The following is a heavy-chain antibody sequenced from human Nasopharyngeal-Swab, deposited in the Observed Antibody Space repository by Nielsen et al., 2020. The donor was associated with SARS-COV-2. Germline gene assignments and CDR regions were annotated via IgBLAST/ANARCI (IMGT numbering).Heavy chain of an antibody. J-gene: IGHJ6*02. D-gene: IGHD6-19*01. Sequence: LSLTCAASGFTFDDYAMHWVRQAPGKGLEWVSGISWNSGSIGYADSVKGRFTISRDNAKNSLYLQMNSLRAEDTALYYCAKDNGAGTFYYYYGMDVWGQGTTVTVSS. V-gene: IGHV3-9*01. CDR3: AKDNGAGTFYYYYGMDV. CDR1: GFTFDDYA. CDR2: ISWNSGSI.